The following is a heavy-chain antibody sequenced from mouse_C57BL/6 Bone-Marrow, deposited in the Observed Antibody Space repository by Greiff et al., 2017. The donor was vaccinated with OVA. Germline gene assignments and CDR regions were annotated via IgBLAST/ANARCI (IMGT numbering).Heavy chain of an antibody. CDR2: IDPSDSYT. Sequence: QVQLQQPGAELVKPGASVKLSCKASGYTFTSYWMQWVKQRPGQGLEWIGEIDPSDSYTNYNQKFKGKAKLTVDTSSSTAYMQLSSLTSEDSAVYYCARDYYGSSVFGYWGQGTTLTVSS. D-gene: IGHD1-1*01. J-gene: IGHJ2*01. CDR3: ARDYYGSSVFGY. V-gene: IGHV1-50*01. CDR1: GYTFTSYW.